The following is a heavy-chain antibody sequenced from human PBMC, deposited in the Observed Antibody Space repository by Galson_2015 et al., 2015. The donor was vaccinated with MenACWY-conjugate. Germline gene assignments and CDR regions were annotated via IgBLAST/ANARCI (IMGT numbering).Heavy chain of an antibody. D-gene: IGHD5-18*01. CDR3: ATTYSSPGYYYYMDV. V-gene: IGHV3-23*01. Sequence: SLRLSCAASGFTFSSYAMSWVRQAPGKGLEWVSAISGSGGNTYYADSVKGRFTISRDNSKNTLYLQINSLRAEDTAVYYCATTYSSPGYYYYMDVWGQGTLVTVSS. J-gene: IGHJ6*03. CDR2: ISGSGGNT. CDR1: GFTFSSYA.